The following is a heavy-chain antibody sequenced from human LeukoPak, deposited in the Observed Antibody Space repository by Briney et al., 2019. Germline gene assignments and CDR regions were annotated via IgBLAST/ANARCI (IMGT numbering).Heavy chain of an antibody. D-gene: IGHD3-10*01. J-gene: IGHJ6*02. CDR3: ARDYGRSRDYGMDV. CDR2: IKQDGSQE. V-gene: IGHV3-7*01. Sequence: GGSLRLSCAASEFTFSSYTMHWVRQAPGKGLEWVAHIKQDGSQEYYVDSVKGRFTISRDSAKNSLYLQMNSLRAEDTAVYYCARDYGRSRDYGMDVWGQGTTVTVSS. CDR1: EFTFSSYT.